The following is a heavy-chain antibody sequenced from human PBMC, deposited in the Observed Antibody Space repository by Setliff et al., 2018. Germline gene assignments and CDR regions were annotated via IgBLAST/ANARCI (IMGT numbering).Heavy chain of an antibody. D-gene: IGHD4-17*01. CDR2: IFYSGGT. CDR3: ARLNDYGDPRPYYYYMDV. J-gene: IGHJ6*03. V-gene: IGHV4-59*01. Sequence: SETLSLTCTVSGGSISSYNWSWIRQPPGKGLEWIGYIFYSGGTNYKPSLKSRVTISVDTSKNQFSLKLSSVTAADTAVYFCARLNDYGDPRPYYYYMDVWGKGTTVTVSS. CDR1: GGSISSYN.